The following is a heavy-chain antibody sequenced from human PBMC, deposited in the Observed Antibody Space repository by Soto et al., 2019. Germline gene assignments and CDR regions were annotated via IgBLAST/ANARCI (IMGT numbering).Heavy chain of an antibody. D-gene: IGHD3-22*01. J-gene: IGHJ4*02. V-gene: IGHV4-39*01. Sequence: PSETLSLTCTVSGGSISGSSYYWGWIRQPPGKGLEWIGNIYYSGSTYYKPYLKSRVTISVDTSKNQFSLKLSSLTAADTAVYYCMLGSGWKDFDYWGQGTLVTVS. CDR3: MLGSGWKDFDY. CDR2: IYYSGST. CDR1: GGSISGSSYY.